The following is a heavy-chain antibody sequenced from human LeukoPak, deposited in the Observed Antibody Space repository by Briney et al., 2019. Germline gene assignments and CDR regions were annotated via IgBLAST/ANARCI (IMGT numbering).Heavy chain of an antibody. J-gene: IGHJ4*02. CDR1: GGSISSGDYY. CDR3: ARGYDFWSGYYFWYFDY. CDR2: IYYSGST. V-gene: IGHV4-30-4*08. Sequence: SETLSLTCTVSGGSISSGDYYWSWIRQPPGKGLEWIGYIYYSGSTYYNPSLKSRVTISVDTSKNQFSLKLSSVTAAGTAVYYCARGYDFWSGYYFWYFDYWGQGTLVTVSS. D-gene: IGHD3-3*01.